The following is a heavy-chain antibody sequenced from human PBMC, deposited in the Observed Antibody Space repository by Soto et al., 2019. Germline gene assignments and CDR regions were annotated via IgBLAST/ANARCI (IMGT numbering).Heavy chain of an antibody. CDR1: GFTFSNAW. D-gene: IGHD2-15*01. V-gene: IGHV3-15*07. CDR2: IKNKADGGTP. J-gene: IGHJ4*02. CDR3: ASHPQDTSDD. Sequence: EVQLVESGGGLVKPGGSLRLSCAASGFTFSNAWMNWVRQAPGKGLEWVGRIKNKADGGTPDYAAPVKGRFTISRDESKNKLNLQRNSVKTEDTGVYDCASHPQDTSDDWGQGTLVTVSS.